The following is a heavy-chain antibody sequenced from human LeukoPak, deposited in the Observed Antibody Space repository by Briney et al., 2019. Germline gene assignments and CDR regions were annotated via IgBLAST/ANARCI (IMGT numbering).Heavy chain of an antibody. D-gene: IGHD3-22*01. J-gene: IGHJ4*02. Sequence: ASVMVSCKASGYTFTSYYMHWVRQAPGQGLEWMGIINPSGGSTSYAQKFQGRVTITADKSTSTAYMELSSLRPEDTAVYYCARGILSSYYYDSSGYYSLSHWGQGALVTVSS. V-gene: IGHV1-46*01. CDR3: ARGILSSYYYDSSGYYSLSH. CDR2: INPSGGST. CDR1: GYTFTSYY.